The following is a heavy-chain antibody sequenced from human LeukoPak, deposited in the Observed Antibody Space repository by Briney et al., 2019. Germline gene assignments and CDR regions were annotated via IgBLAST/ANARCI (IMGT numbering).Heavy chain of an antibody. Sequence: SETLSLTCAVSGDSITSGTYYWSWIRQPPGKGLEWTGYILHSGSTYYNPSLKSRVTISVDTSKSQFSLKLSSVTAADTAVYFCARTRDFWNGYFDYWGQGNPGHRLL. CDR1: GDSITSGTYY. V-gene: IGHV4-30-2*01. J-gene: IGHJ4*02. D-gene: IGHD3-3*01. CDR3: ARTRDFWNGYFDY. CDR2: ILHSGST.